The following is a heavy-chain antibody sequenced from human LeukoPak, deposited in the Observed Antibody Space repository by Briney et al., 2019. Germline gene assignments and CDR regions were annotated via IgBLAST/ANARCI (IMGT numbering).Heavy chain of an antibody. CDR1: GFTVSSSY. J-gene: IGHJ4*02. CDR3: ARARPYYYDSSGYYPYYFDY. CDR2: IYSGGST. Sequence: GGSLRLSCAASGFTVSSSYMSWVRQAPGKGLEWVSVIYSGGSTYYADSVKGRFTISRDNSKNTLYLQMNSLRAEDTAVYYCARARPYYYDSSGYYPYYFDYWGQGTLVTVSS. D-gene: IGHD3-22*01. V-gene: IGHV3-53*01.